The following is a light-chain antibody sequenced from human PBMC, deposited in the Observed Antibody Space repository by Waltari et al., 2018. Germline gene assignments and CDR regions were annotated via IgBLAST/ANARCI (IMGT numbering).Light chain of an antibody. CDR3: QHYGSPPGT. V-gene: IGKV3-20*01. Sequence: DIVLTQSPGTLSLSPGERATLSCRASQTISNTYLVWFQQKRGQSPRLLIYGASNRATGIPDSFSGSGSGTDFTLTISRLEPEDFAMYYCQHYGSPPGTFGQGTNVEIK. CDR2: GAS. CDR1: QTISNTY. J-gene: IGKJ1*01.